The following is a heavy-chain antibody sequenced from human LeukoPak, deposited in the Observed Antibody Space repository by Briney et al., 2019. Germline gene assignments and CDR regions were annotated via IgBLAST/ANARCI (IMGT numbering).Heavy chain of an antibody. D-gene: IGHD1-26*01. CDR1: GFTFSSYS. V-gene: IGHV3-21*04. Sequence: GGSLRLSCAASGFTFSSYSMNWVRQAPGKGLEWVSSISSSSSYIYYADSVKGRFTISRDNAKNSLYLQMNSLRAEDTALYYCAEDMKWRSYDAFDIWGQGTMVTVSS. CDR2: ISSSSSYI. CDR3: AEDMKWRSYDAFDI. J-gene: IGHJ3*02.